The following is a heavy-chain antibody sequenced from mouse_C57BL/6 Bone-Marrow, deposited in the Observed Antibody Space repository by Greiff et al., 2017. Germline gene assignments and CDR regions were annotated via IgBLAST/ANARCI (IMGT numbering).Heavy chain of an antibody. CDR3: ARCFYGSSYDDY. CDR1: GYTFTSYW. Sequence: VQLQQPGAELVKPGASVKMSCKASGYTFTSYWITWVKQRPGQGLEWIGDIYPGSGSTNYNEKFKSKATLTVDTSSSTAYMQLSSLTSEDSAVYYCARCFYGSSYDDYWGQGTTLTVSS. CDR2: IYPGSGST. J-gene: IGHJ2*01. V-gene: IGHV1-55*01. D-gene: IGHD1-1*01.